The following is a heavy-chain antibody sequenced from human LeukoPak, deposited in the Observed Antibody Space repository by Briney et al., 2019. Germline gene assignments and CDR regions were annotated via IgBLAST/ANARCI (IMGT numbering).Heavy chain of an antibody. D-gene: IGHD6-13*01. CDR2: ISYDGTNE. J-gene: IGHJ4*02. Sequence: PGRSLRLSCAASGFAFSSHGMQWVRQAPGKGLEWVAFISYDGTNEYYADSVKGRFTISRDNPRNTLSLQMNSLRAEDTAVYYCAKEGGSSSWHFDFWGQGTLATVSS. V-gene: IGHV3-30*18. CDR3: AKEGGSSSWHFDF. CDR1: GFAFSSHG.